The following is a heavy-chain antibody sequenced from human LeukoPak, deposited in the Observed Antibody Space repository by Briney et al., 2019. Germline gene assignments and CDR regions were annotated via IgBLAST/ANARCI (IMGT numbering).Heavy chain of an antibody. J-gene: IGHJ5*02. D-gene: IGHD3-16*02. CDR1: GYTFTGYY. V-gene: IGHV1-2*02. CDR2: INPNSGGT. Sequence: ASVKVSCKASGYTFTGYYMHWVRQAPGHRLEWIGWINPNSGGTNYAQKFQGRVTITTDTSISTAYMELSRLRSDDTAVYYCARGSYDYVWGSYRHNWFDPWGQGTLVTVSS. CDR3: ARGSYDYVWGSYRHNWFDP.